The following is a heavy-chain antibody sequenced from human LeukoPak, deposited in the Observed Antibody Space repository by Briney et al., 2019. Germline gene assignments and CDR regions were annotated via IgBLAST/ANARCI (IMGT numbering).Heavy chain of an antibody. V-gene: IGHV4-31*03. CDR2: IYYSGST. D-gene: IGHD6-19*01. CDR1: GGSISSGGYY. J-gene: IGHJ5*02. CDR3: ARAGKGIAVARP. Sequence: SETLSLTCTVSGGSISSGGYYWSWIRQHPGKGLEWIGYIYYSGSTYYNPSLKSRVTISVDTSKNQFSLKLSSVTAADMAVYYCARAGKGIAVARPWGQGTLVTVSS.